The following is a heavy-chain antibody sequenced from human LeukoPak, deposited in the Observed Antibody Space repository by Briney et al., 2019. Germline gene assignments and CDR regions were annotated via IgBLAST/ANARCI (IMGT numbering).Heavy chain of an antibody. V-gene: IGHV4-4*07. CDR3: AGFDSSSWYFTVDY. D-gene: IGHD6-13*01. CDR1: GGSISSYY. CDR2: IYTSGST. J-gene: IGHJ4*02. Sequence: SETLSLTCTVSGGSISSYYWSWIRQPAGKGLEWIGRIYTSGSTNYNPSLKSRVTMSVDTSKNQFSLKLSSVTAADTAVYYCAGFDSSSWYFTVDYWGQGTLVTVSS.